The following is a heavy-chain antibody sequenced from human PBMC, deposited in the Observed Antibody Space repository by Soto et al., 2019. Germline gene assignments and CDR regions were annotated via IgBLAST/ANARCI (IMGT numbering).Heavy chain of an antibody. V-gene: IGHV3-53*01. Sequence: EVRLVEAGGGLMQPGGSLRLSCAGSGFTVSRSYMNWVRQAPGKGLEWLSIIYSGGSTKYADSVKDRFTISRDTSKNTVYLHMDRLRAEDTAVYYCARDSPESGTGSPLESWGQGTLVTVSS. D-gene: IGHD1-1*01. J-gene: IGHJ4*02. CDR3: ARDSPESGTGSPLES. CDR2: IYSGGST. CDR1: GFTVSRSY.